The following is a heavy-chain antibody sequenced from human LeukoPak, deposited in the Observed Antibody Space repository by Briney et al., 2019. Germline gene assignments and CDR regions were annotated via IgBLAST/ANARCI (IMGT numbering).Heavy chain of an antibody. CDR2: IYTSGSA. J-gene: IGHJ6*03. CDR1: GGSISSGSYY. V-gene: IGHV4-61*02. Sequence: TSETLSLTCTVSGGSISSGSYYWSWIRQPAGKGLEWIGRIYTSGSANYNPSLKSRVTISVDTSKNQFSLKLSSVTAADTAVYYCARDGERVTYYYYYYYMDVWGKGTTVTVSS. D-gene: IGHD3-10*01. CDR3: ARDGERVTYYYYYYYMDV.